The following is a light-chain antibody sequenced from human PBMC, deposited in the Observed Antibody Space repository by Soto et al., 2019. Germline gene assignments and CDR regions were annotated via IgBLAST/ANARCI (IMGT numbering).Light chain of an antibody. CDR2: EVS. J-gene: IGLJ2*01. CDR3: SSYSSSVTLV. Sequence: QSVLTQPASVSGSPGQSITISCTGTSSDVGGFNYVSWYQQHPGKAPKVIIYEVSYRPSGISHRFSGSKSGNTASLTISGLQSDDEGDYYCSSYSSSVTLVFGGGTKLTVL. V-gene: IGLV2-14*01. CDR1: SSDVGGFNY.